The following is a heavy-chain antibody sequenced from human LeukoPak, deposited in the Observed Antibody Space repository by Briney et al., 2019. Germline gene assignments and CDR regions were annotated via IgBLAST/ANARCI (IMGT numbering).Heavy chain of an antibody. V-gene: IGHV1-69*05. CDR1: GGTFSSYA. Sequence: GSSVKVSCKASGGTFSSYAISWVRQAPGQGLEWMGGIIPIFGTANYAQKFQGRATITTDESTSTAYMELSSLRSEDTAVYYCARWWPGHYDSSGPQESGWGQGTLVTVSS. J-gene: IGHJ4*02. CDR3: ARWWPGHYDSSGPQESG. D-gene: IGHD3-22*01. CDR2: IIPIFGTA.